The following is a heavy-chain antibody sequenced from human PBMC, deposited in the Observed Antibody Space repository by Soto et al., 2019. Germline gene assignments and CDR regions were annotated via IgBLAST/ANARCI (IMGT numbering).Heavy chain of an antibody. CDR2: IIPILGIA. D-gene: IGHD3-22*01. Sequence: GASVKVSCKASGGTFSSYTISWVRQAPGQGLEWMGRIIPILGIANYAQKFQGRVTITADKSTSTAYMELSSLRSEDTAVYYCARGMLFYDSNGYYNYFDYRGQGTSVTVSS. CDR1: GGTFSSYT. J-gene: IGHJ4*02. CDR3: ARGMLFYDSNGYYNYFDY. V-gene: IGHV1-69*02.